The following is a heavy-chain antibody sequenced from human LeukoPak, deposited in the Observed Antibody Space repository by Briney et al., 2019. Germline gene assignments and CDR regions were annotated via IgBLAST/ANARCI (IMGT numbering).Heavy chain of an antibody. V-gene: IGHV1-24*01. CDR2: FDPEDGET. CDR1: GYTLTELS. J-gene: IGHJ3*02. D-gene: IGHD6-19*01. CDR3: ATDRVAVAGLLFDI. Sequence: GASVKVSCKVSGYTLTELSMHWVRQAPGKGLEWMGGFDPEDGETIYAQKFQGRVTMTEDTSTDTAYMELSGLRSEDTAVYYCATDRVAVAGLLFDIWGQGTMVTVSS.